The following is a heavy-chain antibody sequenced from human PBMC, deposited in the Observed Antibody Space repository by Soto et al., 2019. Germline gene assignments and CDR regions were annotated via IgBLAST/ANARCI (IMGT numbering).Heavy chain of an antibody. J-gene: IGHJ6*02. CDR1: GFTFSSYG. D-gene: IGHD6-13*01. V-gene: IGHV3-30*18. CDR3: AKVGRRHSSSWYMPPSYYYGMDG. Sequence: QAQLVESGGGVVQPGRSLRLSCAASGFTFSSYGMHWVRQAPGKGLEWVAVISYDGSKKYYADSVKGRFTISRDNSKNTLYLQRNSLRAEDTALYYCAKVGRRHSSSWYMPPSYYYGMDGWGRGTTVTVPS. CDR2: ISYDGSKK.